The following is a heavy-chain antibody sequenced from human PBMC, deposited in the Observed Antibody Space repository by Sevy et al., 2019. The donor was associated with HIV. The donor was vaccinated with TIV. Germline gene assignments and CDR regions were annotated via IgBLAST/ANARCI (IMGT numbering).Heavy chain of an antibody. CDR3: AGYYDSSGYYAPFDY. J-gene: IGHJ4*02. V-gene: IGHV3-30-3*01. Sequence: GGSLRLSCAASGFTFSSYAMHWVRQAPGKGLEWVAVISYEGSNKYYADSVKGRFTISRDNSKNTLYLQMNSLRAEATAVYYCAGYYDSSGYYAPFDYWGQGTLVTVSS. CDR1: GFTFSSYA. D-gene: IGHD3-22*01. CDR2: ISYEGSNK.